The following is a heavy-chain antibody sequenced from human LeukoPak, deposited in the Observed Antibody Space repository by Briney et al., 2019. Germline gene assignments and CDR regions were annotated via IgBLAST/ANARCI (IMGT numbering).Heavy chain of an antibody. Sequence: ASVKVSCKASGYTFTGYYMHWVRQAPGQGLEWMGWINPNSGGTNYAQKFQGRVTMTRDTSVSTAYMELSRLRSDDTAVYYCARGVVVVAAIDYWGQGTLVTVSS. V-gene: IGHV1-2*02. CDR1: GYTFTGYY. D-gene: IGHD2-15*01. CDR3: ARGVVVVAAIDY. J-gene: IGHJ4*02. CDR2: INPNSGGT.